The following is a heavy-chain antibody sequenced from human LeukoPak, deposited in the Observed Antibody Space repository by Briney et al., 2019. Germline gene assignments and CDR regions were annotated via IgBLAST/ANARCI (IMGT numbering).Heavy chain of an antibody. V-gene: IGHV3-7*01. CDR2: IKQDGSEK. D-gene: IGHD6-19*01. J-gene: IGHJ6*02. CDR1: GYSFSSYW. CDR3: ARGQRSSGWYSSQYYYGMDV. Sequence: GESLKISCKGSGYSFSSYWMSWVRQAPGKGLEWVANIKQDGSEKYYVDSVKGRFTISRDNAKNSLYLQMNSLRAEDTAVYYCARGQRSSGWYSSQYYYGMDVWGQGTTVTVSS.